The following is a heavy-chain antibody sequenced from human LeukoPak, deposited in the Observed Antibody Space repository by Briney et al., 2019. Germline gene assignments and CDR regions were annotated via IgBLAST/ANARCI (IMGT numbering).Heavy chain of an antibody. J-gene: IGHJ4*02. CDR2: IYYSGST. Sequence: NPSETLSLTCTVSGGSISSGGYYWSWIRQHPGKGLEWIGYIYYSGSTYYNPSLKSRVTISVDTSKNQFSLKLSSVTAADTAVYYCARVVGYCSSTSCFTPFDYWGQGTLVTVSS. D-gene: IGHD2-2*02. CDR3: ARVVGYCSSTSCFTPFDY. CDR1: GGSISSGGYY. V-gene: IGHV4-31*03.